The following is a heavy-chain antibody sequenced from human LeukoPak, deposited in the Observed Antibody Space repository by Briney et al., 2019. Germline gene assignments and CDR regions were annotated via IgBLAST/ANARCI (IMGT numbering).Heavy chain of an antibody. CDR1: GFTFSSYW. D-gene: IGHD3-22*01. Sequence: PGGSLRLSCAASGFTFSSYWMSWVRQAPGKGLEWVANIKQDGSEKYYVDSVKGRFTISRDNAKNSLYLQMNSLRAEDTAVYYCASPSVDYYYDSSGWGQGTLVTVSS. V-gene: IGHV3-7*01. CDR3: ASPSVDYYYDSSG. J-gene: IGHJ4*02. CDR2: IKQDGSEK.